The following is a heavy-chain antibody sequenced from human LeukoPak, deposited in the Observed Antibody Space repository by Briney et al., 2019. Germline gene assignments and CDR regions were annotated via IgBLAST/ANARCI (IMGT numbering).Heavy chain of an antibody. D-gene: IGHD5-24*01. CDR3: ARRGGDDYNRRFDS. Sequence: SETLSLTCTVSGASIRISTYYWGWIRQPPGKGLERIGHVNYNGNTYYNPSLKSRVTISVDTSKNQFSLKLTSVTAADTAVYYCARRGGDDYNRRFDSWGQGTLVTVSS. J-gene: IGHJ4*02. CDR1: GASIRISTYY. V-gene: IGHV4-39*01. CDR2: VNYNGNT.